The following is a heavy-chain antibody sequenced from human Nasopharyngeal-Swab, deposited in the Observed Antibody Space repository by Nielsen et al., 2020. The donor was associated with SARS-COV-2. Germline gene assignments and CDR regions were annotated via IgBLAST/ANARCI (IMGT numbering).Heavy chain of an antibody. CDR3: ARSPGRRVYYYDSSGSFDY. V-gene: IGHV4-34*01. J-gene: IGHJ4*02. Sequence: SETLSLTCAVYGGSFSGYYWSWIRQPPGKGLEWIGEINHSGSTNYNPSLKSRVTISVDTSKNQFSLKLSSVTAADTAVYYCARSPGRRVYYYDSSGSFDYWGQGTLVTVSS. D-gene: IGHD3-22*01. CDR2: INHSGST. CDR1: GGSFSGYY.